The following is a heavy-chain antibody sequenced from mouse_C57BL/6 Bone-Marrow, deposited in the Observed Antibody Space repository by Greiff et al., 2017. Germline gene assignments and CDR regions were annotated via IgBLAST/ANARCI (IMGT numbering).Heavy chain of an antibody. Sequence: VQLQQSGAELVRPGTSVKVSCKASGYAFTNYLIEWVKQRPGQGLEWIGVINPGSGGTNYNEKFKGKATLTADKSSSTAYMQLSSLTSEDSAVYFCARSYPGFAYWGQGTLVTVSA. CDR3: ARSYPGFAY. V-gene: IGHV1-54*01. CDR1: GYAFTNYL. D-gene: IGHD1-1*01. CDR2: INPGSGGT. J-gene: IGHJ3*01.